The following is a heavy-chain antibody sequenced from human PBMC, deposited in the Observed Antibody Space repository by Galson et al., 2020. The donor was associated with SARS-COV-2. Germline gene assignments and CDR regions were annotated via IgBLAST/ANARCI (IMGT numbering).Heavy chain of an antibody. J-gene: IGHJ4*02. CDR2: INPSGGGT. Sequence: ASVKVSCKASGYTFTSYYIHWVRQAPGQGLEWMGIINPSGGGTTYAQKFQGRVTMTRDTSTSTVYMELSSLRSEDTADYYCARDSQGGNDYNYLLFWGQGTLVTVSS. D-gene: IGHD4-4*01. CDR3: ARDSQGGNDYNYLLF. CDR1: GYTFTSYY. V-gene: IGHV1-46*01.